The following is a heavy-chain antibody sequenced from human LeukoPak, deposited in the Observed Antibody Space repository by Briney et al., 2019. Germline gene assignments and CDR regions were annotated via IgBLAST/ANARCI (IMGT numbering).Heavy chain of an antibody. Sequence: GGSLRLSCSASGFTFSSYAMHWVRQAPGKGLEYVSAISSNGGSTYYADSVRGRFTISRDNSKNTLYLQMSSLRAEDTAVCYCVKSPDSSGYYLLHYYGMDVWGQGTTVTVSS. D-gene: IGHD3-22*01. V-gene: IGHV3-64D*09. CDR2: ISSNGGST. CDR3: VKSPDSSGYYLLHYYGMDV. J-gene: IGHJ6*02. CDR1: GFTFSSYA.